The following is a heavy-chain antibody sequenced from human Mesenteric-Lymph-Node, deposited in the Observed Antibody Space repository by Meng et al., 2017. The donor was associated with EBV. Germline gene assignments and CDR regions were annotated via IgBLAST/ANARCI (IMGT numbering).Heavy chain of an antibody. V-gene: IGHV4-4*02. D-gene: IGHD4-17*01. Sequence: QEQQQESGPRLVEPSGPVSLPGAVSGGSISSSYWWTWVRQPPGKGLEWIGEINHSGSTNYNQSLKSRVTISLDKSKNQFSLKLSSVTDADTAVYYCARAPLYGDNDWFDPWGQGTLVTVSS. CDR3: ARAPLYGDNDWFDP. CDR1: GGSISSSYW. CDR2: INHSGST. J-gene: IGHJ5*02.